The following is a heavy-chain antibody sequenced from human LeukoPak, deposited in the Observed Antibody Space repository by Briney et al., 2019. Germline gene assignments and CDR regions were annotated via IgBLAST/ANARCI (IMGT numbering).Heavy chain of an antibody. CDR1: GFTFSRYW. J-gene: IGHJ4*02. CDR3: VRDNRSYNFDY. CDR2: IKSDGSST. Sequence: GGSLRLSCAASGFTFSRYWMQWVRQAPGKGLVWVSCIKSDGSSTSIADSAKGRFTISRDNAKNTVYLQMNSLRAEDTAVYYCVRDNRSYNFDYWGQGTLVTVSS. V-gene: IGHV3-74*01. D-gene: IGHD1-26*01.